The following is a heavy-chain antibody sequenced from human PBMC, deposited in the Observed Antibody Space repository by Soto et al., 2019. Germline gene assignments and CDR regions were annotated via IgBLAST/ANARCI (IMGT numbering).Heavy chain of an antibody. CDR2: IIPIFGTA. Sequence: ASVKVSCKASGGTFSSYAISWVRQAPGQGLEWMGGIIPIFGTANYAQKFQGRVTITADESTSTAYMELSSLRSEDTAVYYCARDLYYDSSGYHGGFDYWGQGTLVTVSS. J-gene: IGHJ4*02. CDR1: GGTFSSYA. V-gene: IGHV1-69*13. D-gene: IGHD3-22*01. CDR3: ARDLYYDSSGYHGGFDY.